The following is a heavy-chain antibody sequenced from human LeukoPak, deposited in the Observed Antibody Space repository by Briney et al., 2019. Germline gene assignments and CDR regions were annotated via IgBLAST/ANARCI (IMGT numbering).Heavy chain of an antibody. CDR2: IYYSGST. D-gene: IGHD5/OR15-5a*01. CDR3: ARVVSDAFDI. Sequence: SETLSLTCTVSGGSISSYYWSWIRQPPGKGLEWIGYIYYSGSTNYNPSLKSRVTISVDTSKNQFSLRLSSVTAADTAVYYCARVVSDAFDIWGQGTMVTVSS. V-gene: IGHV4-59*01. CDR1: GGSISSYY. J-gene: IGHJ3*02.